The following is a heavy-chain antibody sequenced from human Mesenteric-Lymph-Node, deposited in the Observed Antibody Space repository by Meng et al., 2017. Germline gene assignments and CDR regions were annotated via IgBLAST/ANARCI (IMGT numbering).Heavy chain of an antibody. CDR2: VYHNGVT. D-gene: IGHD3-10*01. J-gene: IGHJ4*02. V-gene: IGHV4-34*02. Sequence: QVQLKQWGAEVLKPSETLSLTCAVYGGSLSGYYWSWIRQLPGKGLEWMGEVYHNGVTKYSPSLRSRVVISIDTSKNQFSLNLRSVSAADTAMYYCARGGATPMIIKYWGPGTLVTVSS. CDR3: ARGGATPMIIKY. CDR1: GGSLSGYY.